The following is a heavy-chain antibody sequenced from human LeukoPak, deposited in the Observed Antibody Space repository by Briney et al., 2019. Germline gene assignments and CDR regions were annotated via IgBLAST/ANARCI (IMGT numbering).Heavy chain of an antibody. D-gene: IGHD2-2*01. V-gene: IGHV4-34*01. Sequence: SETLSLTCAVYGASLSDYYWSWIRQPPGKGLEWIGEVNHSGSTTYNPSLKSRVTISVDTSKNQFSLKVSSVTAADTAVYYFARTRVVPAAYYYYYMDVWGKGTTVAVSS. CDR3: ARTRVVPAAYYYYYMDV. J-gene: IGHJ6*03. CDR1: GASLSDYY. CDR2: VNHSGST.